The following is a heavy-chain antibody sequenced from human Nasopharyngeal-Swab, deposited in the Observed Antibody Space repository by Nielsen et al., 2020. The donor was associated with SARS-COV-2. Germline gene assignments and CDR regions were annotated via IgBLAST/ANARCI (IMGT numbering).Heavy chain of an antibody. J-gene: IGHJ6*02. Sequence: SETLSLTCAVYGTSFSGYYWTWIRQPPGKGLEWIGAINHSGSTNYNPSLKSRVTISVHTSKNQFSLKLTSVTAADTAVYYCARDHYYDSSGYYPFHKRYYYGMDVWGQGTTVTVSS. CDR2: INHSGST. CDR3: ARDHYYDSSGYYPFHKRYYYGMDV. V-gene: IGHV4-34*01. D-gene: IGHD3-22*01. CDR1: GTSFSGYY.